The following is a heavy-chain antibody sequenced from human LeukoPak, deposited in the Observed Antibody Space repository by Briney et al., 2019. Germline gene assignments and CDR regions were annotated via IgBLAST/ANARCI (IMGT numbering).Heavy chain of an antibody. CDR3: TTTPPYTYSSGASCILDY. J-gene: IGHJ4*02. V-gene: IGHV3-15*01. Sequence: GGSLRLSCAASGFTFSNAWMSWVRQAPGKGLEWVGRIKSKTDGGTTDYAAPVKGRFTISRDDSKNTLYLQMNSLKTEDTAVYYCTTTPPYTYSSGASCILDYWGQGTLVTVSP. CDR1: GFTFSNAW. D-gene: IGHD2-15*01. CDR2: IKSKTDGGTT.